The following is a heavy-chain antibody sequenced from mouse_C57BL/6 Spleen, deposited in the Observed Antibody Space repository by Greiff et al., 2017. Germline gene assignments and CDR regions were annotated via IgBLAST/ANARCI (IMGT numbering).Heavy chain of an antibody. CDR1: GYTFTSYT. Sequence: QVQLQQSGAELARPGASVKMSCKASGYTFTSYTMHWVKQRPGQGLEWIGYINPSSGYTKYNQKFKDKATLTADKSSSTAYMQLSSLTSEDSAVYYCASPKGGAMDYWGQGTSVTVSS. D-gene: IGHD3-3*01. CDR3: ASPKGGAMDY. V-gene: IGHV1-4*01. J-gene: IGHJ4*01. CDR2: INPSSGYT.